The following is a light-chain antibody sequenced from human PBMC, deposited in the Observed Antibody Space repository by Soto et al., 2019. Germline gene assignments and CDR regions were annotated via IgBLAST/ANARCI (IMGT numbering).Light chain of an antibody. CDR1: QSVISC. V-gene: IGKV3-11*01. CDR3: QQRSKWPLT. J-gene: IGKJ4*01. CDR2: DAS. Sequence: VLTQSPATLSLSPGERATLSCRASQSVISCLAWYQQKPGQAPRLLIYDASNRATGIPARFSGSGSGTDFTLTISSLETEDFAVYYCQQRSKWPLTFGGGTKVEIK.